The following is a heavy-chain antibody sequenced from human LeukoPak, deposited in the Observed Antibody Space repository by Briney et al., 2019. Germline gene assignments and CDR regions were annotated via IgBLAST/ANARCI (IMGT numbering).Heavy chain of an antibody. D-gene: IGHD6-13*01. CDR2: IYTSGST. Sequence: SETLSLTCTVSGGSIKNSYCSWIRQPAGKGLEWIGRIYTSGSTNYNPSLKSRVTMSIDTSKNQISLRLTSVTAADTAVYYCAREKYSSSWDALDDAFDIWGQGTMVTVS. CDR1: GGSIKNSY. J-gene: IGHJ3*02. V-gene: IGHV4-4*07. CDR3: AREKYSSSWDALDDAFDI.